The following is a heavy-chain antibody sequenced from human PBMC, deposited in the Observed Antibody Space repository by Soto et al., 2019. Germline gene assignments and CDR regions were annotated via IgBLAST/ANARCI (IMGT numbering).Heavy chain of an antibody. CDR1: GGSVSSEGHY. J-gene: IGHJ6*02. D-gene: IGHD3-3*01. CDR2: IYYTGST. V-gene: IGHV4-61*08. CDR3: ARDQSDFRSRSFDYAMEV. Sequence: KTSETLSLTCTVSGGSVSSEGHYWSWIRQTPGKGLEWIGYIYYTGSTNYNPSLKGRVTMSVDTSRDQVSLRLRSVTRADTAVYYCARDQSDFRSRSFDYAMEVWGQGTKVTVS.